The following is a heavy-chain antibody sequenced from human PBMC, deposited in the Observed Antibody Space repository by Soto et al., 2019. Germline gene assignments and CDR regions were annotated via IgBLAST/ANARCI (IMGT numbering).Heavy chain of an antibody. Sequence: SETLSLTWAVYGGSFSVYYWSCIRQSPGKGLEWIGEINHSGSTNYNPSLKSRVTISVDTSKNQFSLKLSSVSAADTAVYFCARRRGRQQLVQRYYNGMDVWGQGTTVTVSS. CDR2: INHSGST. CDR1: GGSFSVYY. V-gene: IGHV4-34*01. J-gene: IGHJ6*02. CDR3: ARRRGRQQLVQRYYNGMDV. D-gene: IGHD6-13*01.